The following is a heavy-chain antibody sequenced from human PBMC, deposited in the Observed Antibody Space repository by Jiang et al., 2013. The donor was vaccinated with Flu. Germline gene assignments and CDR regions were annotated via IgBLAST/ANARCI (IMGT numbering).Heavy chain of an antibody. CDR2: IYYSGST. V-gene: IGHV4-39*01. CDR3: ARQAGVVLRYFDWLPQNFDY. J-gene: IGHJ4*02. Sequence: GSGLVKPSETLSLTCTVSGGSISSSSYYWGWIRQPPGKGLEWIGSIYYSGSTYYNPSLKSRVTISVDTSKNQFSLKLSSVTAADTAVYYCARQAGVVLRYFDWLPQNFDYWGQGTLVTVSS. D-gene: IGHD3-9*01. CDR1: GGSISSSSYY.